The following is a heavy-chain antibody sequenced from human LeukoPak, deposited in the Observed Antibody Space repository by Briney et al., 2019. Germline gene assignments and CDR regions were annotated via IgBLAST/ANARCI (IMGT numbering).Heavy chain of an antibody. V-gene: IGHV1-46*01. D-gene: IGHD3-22*01. CDR2: INPSGGST. J-gene: IGHJ3*02. Sequence: ASVKVSCKASGDTLTSYYVHWVRQALGQGLEWMGIINPSGGSTSYAQKFQGRVTMTRDMSTGTVYMELSSLRSEDTAVYYCARGRHYYDSSDYYYEGDAFDIWGQGTMVTVSS. CDR1: GDTLTSYY. CDR3: ARGRHYYDSSDYYYEGDAFDI.